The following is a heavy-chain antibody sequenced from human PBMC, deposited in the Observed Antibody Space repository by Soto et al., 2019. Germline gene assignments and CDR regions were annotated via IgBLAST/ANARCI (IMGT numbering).Heavy chain of an antibody. V-gene: IGHV1-8*01. CDR3: ARVAVAARPRWYNWFDP. Sequence: QEQLVQSGAEVKKPGASVKVSCKTSGYNFTDYDINWVRQATGQGLEWIGWMNPNSGETGYAQKFQGRVTMTRSASLSTAYLELSSVRSEDTAVYYCARVAVAARPRWYNWFDPWGQGTLVTVSS. CDR2: MNPNSGET. D-gene: IGHD2-15*01. CDR1: GYNFTDYD. J-gene: IGHJ5*02.